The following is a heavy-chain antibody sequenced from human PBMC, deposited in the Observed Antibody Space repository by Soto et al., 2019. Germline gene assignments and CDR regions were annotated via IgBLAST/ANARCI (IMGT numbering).Heavy chain of an antibody. CDR2: ISGSGGST. CDR3: AKGVNIVVVPAASHGMDV. CDR1: GFTFSSYA. D-gene: IGHD2-2*01. J-gene: IGHJ6*02. V-gene: IGHV3-23*01. Sequence: GGSLRLSCAASGFTFSSYAMSWVRQAPGKGLEWVSAISGSGGSTYYADSVKGRFTISRDNSKNTLYLQMNSLRAEDTAVYYCAKGVNIVVVPAASHGMDVWGQGTTVTVSS.